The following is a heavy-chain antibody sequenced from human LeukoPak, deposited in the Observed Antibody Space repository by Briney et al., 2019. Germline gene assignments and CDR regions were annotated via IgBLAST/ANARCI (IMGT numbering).Heavy chain of an antibody. CDR2: IYYSGST. D-gene: IGHD5-12*01. V-gene: IGHV4-38-2*02. CDR3: ARAEGGYEPYYYYYMDV. CDR1: GYSISSGYY. J-gene: IGHJ6*03. Sequence: SETLSLTCTVSGYSISSGYYWGWIRQPPGKGLEWIGSIYYSGSTYYNPSLKSRVTISVDTSKNQFSLKLSSVTAADTAVYYCARAEGGYEPYYYYYMDVWGKGTTVTISS.